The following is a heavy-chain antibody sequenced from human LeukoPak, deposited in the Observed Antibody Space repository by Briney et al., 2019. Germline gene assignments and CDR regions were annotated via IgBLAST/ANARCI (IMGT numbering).Heavy chain of an antibody. Sequence: GGSLRLSCAASGFTFSSYGMHWVRQAPGKGLEWVAFIRYDGSNKYYADSVKGRFTISRDNSKNTLYLQMNSLRAEDTAVYYCAKDRDIVGATLEGVLDYWGQGTLVTVSS. J-gene: IGHJ4*02. D-gene: IGHD1-26*01. CDR1: GFTFSSYG. CDR3: AKDRDIVGATLEGVLDY. CDR2: IRYDGSNK. V-gene: IGHV3-30*02.